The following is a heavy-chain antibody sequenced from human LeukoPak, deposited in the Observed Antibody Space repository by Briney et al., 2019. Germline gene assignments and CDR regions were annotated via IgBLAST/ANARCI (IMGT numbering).Heavy chain of an antibody. CDR1: GFTFSDYY. D-gene: IGHD6-19*01. CDR3: ARASLWLPTVY. V-gene: IGHV3-11*04. Sequence: GGSLRLSCAASGFTFSDYYMSWIRQAPRKGLEWVSYISSSGGSIYYADSVKGRFTISRDNAKNSLYLQMNSLRAEDTAVYYCARASLWLPTVYWGQRTLVTVSS. J-gene: IGHJ4*02. CDR2: ISSSGGSI.